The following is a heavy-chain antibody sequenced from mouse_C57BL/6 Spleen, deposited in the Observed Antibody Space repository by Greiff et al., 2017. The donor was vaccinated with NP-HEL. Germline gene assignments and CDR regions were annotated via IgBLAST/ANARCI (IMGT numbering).Heavy chain of an antibody. J-gene: IGHJ3*01. V-gene: IGHV5-4*01. CDR3: ARDDGDS. Sequence: EVQVVESGGGLVKPGGSLKLSCAASGFTFSSYAMSWVRQTPEKRLEWVATISDGGSYTYYPDNVKGRFTISRDNAKNNLYLQMSHLKSEDTAMYYCARDDGDSWGQGTLVTVSA. CDR2: ISDGGSYT. CDR1: GFTFSSYA. D-gene: IGHD2-13*01.